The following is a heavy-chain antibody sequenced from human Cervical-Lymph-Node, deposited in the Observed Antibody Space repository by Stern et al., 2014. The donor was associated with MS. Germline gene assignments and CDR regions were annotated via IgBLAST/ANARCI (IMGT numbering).Heavy chain of an antibody. D-gene: IGHD6-19*01. CDR1: GYTLNDLS. V-gene: IGHV1-24*01. J-gene: IGHJ6*02. CDR3: ASAVTGLNYYFHALDV. Sequence: DQLVESGAEVKKPGASVKVSCKVSGYTLNDLSLHWVRQAPGEGLEWTGGSSPEDGETIFAQGLQGRVTVTEDTSTDTAYMELSSLRSEDTAVYYCASAVTGLNYYFHALDVWGQGTTVTVSS. CDR2: SSPEDGET.